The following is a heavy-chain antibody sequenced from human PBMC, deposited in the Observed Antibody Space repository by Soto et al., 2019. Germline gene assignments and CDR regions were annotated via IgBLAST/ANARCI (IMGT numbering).Heavy chain of an antibody. CDR2: INPSGGST. D-gene: IGHD6-6*01. CDR3: ARTGGREAARRFAAFDI. V-gene: IGHV1-46*01. Sequence: ALVRVSCKASGYTFTSCFMHCVRQAPGQGLEWMGIINPSGGSTSYAQKFQGRVTMTRDTSTSTVYMELSSLRSEDTAVYYCARTGGREAARRFAAFDIWGQGTMVTVSS. J-gene: IGHJ3*02. CDR1: GYTFTSCF.